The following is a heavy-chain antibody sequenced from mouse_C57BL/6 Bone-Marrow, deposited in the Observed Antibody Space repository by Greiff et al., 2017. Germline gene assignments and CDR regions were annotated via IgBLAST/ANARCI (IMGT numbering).Heavy chain of an antibody. J-gene: IGHJ3*01. D-gene: IGHD2-12*01. Sequence: VHLVESGAELARPGASVKLSCKASGYTFTSYGISWVKQRTGQGLEGIGEIYPRSGNTYYNEKFKGKATLTADKSSSTAYMVLRSLTAEDAAVYFCARFAYSGPYWGQGTLVTVSA. CDR1: GYTFTSYG. V-gene: IGHV1-81*01. CDR2: IYPRSGNT. CDR3: ARFAYSGPY.